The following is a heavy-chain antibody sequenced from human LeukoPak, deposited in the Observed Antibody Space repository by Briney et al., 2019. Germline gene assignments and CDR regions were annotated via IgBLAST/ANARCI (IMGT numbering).Heavy chain of an antibody. V-gene: IGHV1-8*01. D-gene: IGHD6-13*01. CDR2: MNPNSGNT. J-gene: IGHJ4*02. CDR3: AKQIAAAGAEVDY. Sequence: ASVKVSCKASGYTFTSYDINWVRQATGQGLEWMGWMNPNSGNTGYAQKLQGRVTMTTDTSTSTAYMELRSLRSDDTAVYYCAKQIAAAGAEVDYWGQGTLVTVSS. CDR1: GYTFTSYD.